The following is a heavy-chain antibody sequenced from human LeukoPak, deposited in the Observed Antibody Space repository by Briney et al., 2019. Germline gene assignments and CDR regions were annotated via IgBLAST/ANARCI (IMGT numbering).Heavy chain of an antibody. CDR1: GGSIRSYY. D-gene: IGHD3-3*01. CDR2: INHSGST. V-gene: IGHV4-34*01. Sequence: SETLSLTCTVSGGSIRSYYWSWIRQPPGKGLEWIGEINHSGSTNYNPSLKSRVTTSADTSKNQFSLKLSSVTAADTAVYYCARDSGGYDFWSGYYTGFDYWGQGTLVTVSS. CDR3: ARDSGGYDFWSGYYTGFDY. J-gene: IGHJ4*02.